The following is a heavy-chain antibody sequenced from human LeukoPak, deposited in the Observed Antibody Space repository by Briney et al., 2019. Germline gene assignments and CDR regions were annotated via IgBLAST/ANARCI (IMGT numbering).Heavy chain of an antibody. CDR2: IIPILGIA. CDR1: GGTFSSYA. CDR3: ARLEAAAGMFVDY. V-gene: IGHV1-69*04. D-gene: IGHD6-13*01. J-gene: IGHJ4*02. Sequence: SVKVSCKASGGTFSSYAISWVRQAPGQGLEWMGRIIPILGIANYAQKFQGRVTITADKSTSTAYMELSSLRSEDTAVYYCARLEAAAGMFVDYWGQGTLVTVSS.